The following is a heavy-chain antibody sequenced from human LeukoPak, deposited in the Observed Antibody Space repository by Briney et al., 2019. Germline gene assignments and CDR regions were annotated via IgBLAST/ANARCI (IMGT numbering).Heavy chain of an antibody. CDR2: INTNTGNP. Sequence: ASVKVSCKASGYTFTSYAMNWVRQAPGQGLEWIGWINTNTGNPTYAQGFTGRFVFSLDTSVSTAYLQISSLKAEDTAVYYCARDWRYCSSTSCSGYYYGMDVWGQGTTVTVSS. CDR3: ARDWRYCSSTSCSGYYYGMDV. J-gene: IGHJ6*02. D-gene: IGHD2-2*01. V-gene: IGHV7-4-1*02. CDR1: GYTFTSYA.